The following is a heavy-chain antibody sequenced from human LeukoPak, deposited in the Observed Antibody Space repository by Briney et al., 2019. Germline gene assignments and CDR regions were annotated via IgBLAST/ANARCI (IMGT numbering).Heavy chain of an antibody. CDR2: IKEDGSEK. CDR3: ASGRQLGY. CDR1: GFTFSNYW. D-gene: IGHD6-13*01. J-gene: IGHJ4*02. Sequence: GGSLSLSCAASGFTFSNYWMSWVRQAPGKGLEWVANIKEDGSEKYYVDSVKGRFTISRDNARNSLYLQMNSQRAEDTAVYYCASGRQLGYWGQGTLVTVSS. V-gene: IGHV3-7*01.